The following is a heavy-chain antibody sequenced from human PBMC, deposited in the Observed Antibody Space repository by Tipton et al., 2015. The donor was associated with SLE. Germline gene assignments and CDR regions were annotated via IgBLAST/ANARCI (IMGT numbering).Heavy chain of an antibody. V-gene: IGHV4-59*01. Sequence: TLSLTCTVSGGSISSYYWSWIRQPPGKGLEWIGYIYYSGSTNYNPSLKSRATISVDTSKNQFSLKLSSVTAADTAVYYCARDFGGQQGAFDIRGQGTMVTVSS. D-gene: IGHD3-16*01. CDR3: ARDFGGQQGAFDI. CDR1: GGSISSYY. J-gene: IGHJ3*02. CDR2: IYYSGST.